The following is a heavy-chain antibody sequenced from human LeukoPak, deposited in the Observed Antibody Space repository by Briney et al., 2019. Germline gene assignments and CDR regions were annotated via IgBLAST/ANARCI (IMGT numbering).Heavy chain of an antibody. CDR1: GGSISSYY. CDR3: ARTYYDFWSGSYYSYMDV. CDR2: IYYSGST. Sequence: SETLSLTYTVSGGSISSYYWSWIRQPPGKRLEWIGYIYYSGSTKNNPSLKSRVTISVDTSKNQFSLKLSSVTAADTAVYYCARTYYDFWSGSYYSYMDVWGKGTTVTVSS. V-gene: IGHV4-59*01. D-gene: IGHD3-3*01. J-gene: IGHJ6*03.